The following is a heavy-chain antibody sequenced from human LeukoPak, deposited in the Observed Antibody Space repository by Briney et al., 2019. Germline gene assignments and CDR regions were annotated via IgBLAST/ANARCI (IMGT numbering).Heavy chain of an antibody. D-gene: IGHD2-21*01. Sequence: PSETLSLTCTVSGGSIYSGDSYWSWIRQPPGKGLEWIGHIYYSGGASYNPSLKSRVSISIDTSKNQFSLALSSVTAADTALYYCARAPCRGDCYLDYWGQGTLVTVSP. V-gene: IGHV4-30-4*01. J-gene: IGHJ4*02. CDR1: GGSIYSGDSY. CDR3: ARAPCRGDCYLDY. CDR2: IYYSGGA.